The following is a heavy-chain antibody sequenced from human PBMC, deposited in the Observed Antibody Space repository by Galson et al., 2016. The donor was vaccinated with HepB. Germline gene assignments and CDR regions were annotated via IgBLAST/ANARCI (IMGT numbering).Heavy chain of an antibody. D-gene: IGHD6-13*01. CDR2: INDSGNT. J-gene: IGHJ6*02. Sequence: SETLSLTCAVYGGSFSGYYLTWIRQPPGKGLEWIGDINDSGNTNFNPSLKSRVAFSVDPSKNQFSLKVTSVTAADTGEYFCARAAAGDYLYYGVDVWGQGTTVTVSS. CDR1: GGSFSGYY. CDR3: ARAAAGDYLYYGVDV. V-gene: IGHV4-34*01.